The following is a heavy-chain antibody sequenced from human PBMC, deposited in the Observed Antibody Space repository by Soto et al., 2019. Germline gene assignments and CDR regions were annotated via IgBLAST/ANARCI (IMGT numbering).Heavy chain of an antibody. V-gene: IGHV3-30-3*01. Sequence: QVQLVESGGGVVQPGRSLRLSCAASGFTFSSYAMHWVRQAPGKGLEWVAVISYDGSNKYYADSVKGRFTISRDNSKNPLYLQMNSLRAEDTAVYYCAPRGKYSSSSDWGQGTLVTVSS. D-gene: IGHD6-6*01. CDR3: APRGKYSSSSD. CDR2: ISYDGSNK. CDR1: GFTFSSYA. J-gene: IGHJ4*02.